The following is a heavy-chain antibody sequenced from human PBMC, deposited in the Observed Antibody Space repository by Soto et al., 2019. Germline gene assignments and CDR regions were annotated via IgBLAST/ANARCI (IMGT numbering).Heavy chain of an antibody. D-gene: IGHD6-19*01. CDR3: ARAPLLAVAAFDI. Sequence: SQTLSLTCVIPGDNVSSNIGAWSWIRQSPSRGLEWLGRTLYRSKWHEDYAIYMQGRIIINPDTSKNQFSLQLNSVTPEDTAVYYCARAPLLAVAAFDIWGQGTMVTVSS. CDR1: GDNVSSNIGA. CDR2: TLYRSKWHE. V-gene: IGHV6-1*01. J-gene: IGHJ3*02.